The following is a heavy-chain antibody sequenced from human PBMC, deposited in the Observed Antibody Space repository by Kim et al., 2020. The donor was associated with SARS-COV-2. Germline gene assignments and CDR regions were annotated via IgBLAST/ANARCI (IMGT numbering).Heavy chain of an antibody. V-gene: IGHV4-34*01. CDR3: ARARIHVLLWFGPAGGFDP. Sequence: SETLSLTCAVYGGSFSGYYWSWIRQPPGKGLEWIGEINHSGSTNYNPSLKSRVTISVDTSKNQFSLKLSSVTAADTALYYCARARIHVLLWFGPAGGFDPWGQGTLVTVSS. J-gene: IGHJ5*02. CDR1: GGSFSGYY. D-gene: IGHD3-10*01. CDR2: INHSGST.